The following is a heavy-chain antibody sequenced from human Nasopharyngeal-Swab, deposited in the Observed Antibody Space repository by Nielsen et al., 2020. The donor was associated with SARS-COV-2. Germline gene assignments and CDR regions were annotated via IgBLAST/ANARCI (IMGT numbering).Heavy chain of an antibody. D-gene: IGHD2-2*01. CDR3: ARDIARTGPAGYTLIDDGFDL. CDR2: INPNNGDT. Sequence: WVRQAPGQGLEWMGRINPNNGDTSYARKFQGRVTMTRDTSIYTAYMDLTGLTSDDTAVYYCARDIARTGPAGYTLIDDGFDLWGQGAEVTVSS. V-gene: IGHV1-2*06. J-gene: IGHJ3*01.